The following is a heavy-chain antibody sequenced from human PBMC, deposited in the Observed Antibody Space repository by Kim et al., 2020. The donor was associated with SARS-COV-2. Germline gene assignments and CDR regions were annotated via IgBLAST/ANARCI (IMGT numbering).Heavy chain of an antibody. CDR1: GFTFSSYG. CDR2: ISYDGSNK. Sequence: GGSLRLSCAASGFTFSSYGMHWVRQAPGKGLEWVAVISYDGSNKYYADSVKGRFTISRDNSKNTLYLQMNSLRAEDTAVYYCAKDMYSSSPPFDYLGQGT. J-gene: IGHJ4*02. V-gene: IGHV3-30*18. CDR3: AKDMYSSSPPFDY. D-gene: IGHD6-6*01.